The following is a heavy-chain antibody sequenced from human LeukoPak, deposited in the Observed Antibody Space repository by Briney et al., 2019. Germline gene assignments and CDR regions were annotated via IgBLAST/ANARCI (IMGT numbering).Heavy chain of an antibody. CDR3: TTLGYE. Sequence: GSLRLSCAASGITFSNAWMSWVRQAPGKGLEWDGRIKSKTDGGTTDYAAPVKGRFTISRDDSKNTLYLQMNSLKTEDTAIYYCTTLGYEWGQGTLVIVSS. CDR1: GITFSNAW. V-gene: IGHV3-15*01. D-gene: IGHD3-3*01. CDR2: IKSKTDGGTT. J-gene: IGHJ4*02.